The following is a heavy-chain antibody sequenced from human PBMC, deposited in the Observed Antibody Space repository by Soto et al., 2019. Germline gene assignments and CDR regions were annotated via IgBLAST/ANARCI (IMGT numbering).Heavy chain of an antibody. D-gene: IGHD6-19*01. CDR2: ISGGGDPT. CDR1: GFTFSNYA. CDR3: AKDLQPGIVVAGYYFDY. V-gene: IGHV3-23*01. J-gene: IGHJ4*02. Sequence: TGGSLRLSCAASGFTFSNYAMSWVRQAPGKGLEWVSSISGGGDPTYYADSVKGRFTISRDNSNDTLFLQVNSLRAEDTAVYYCAKDLQPGIVVAGYYFDYWGQGALVTVSS.